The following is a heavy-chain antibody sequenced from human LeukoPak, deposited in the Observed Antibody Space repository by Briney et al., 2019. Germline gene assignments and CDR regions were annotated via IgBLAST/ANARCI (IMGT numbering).Heavy chain of an antibody. V-gene: IGHV4-59*01. Sequence: SETLSLTCTVSGDSISRDDWSWIRQPPGKGLEWIGYIYYTGSTNYNPSLKSRVTISVDTSKNQFSLKLSSVTAADTAVYYCARDRPGGSSLDYWGQGTLVTVSS. CDR2: IYYTGST. CDR3: ARDRPGGSSLDY. J-gene: IGHJ4*02. CDR1: GDSISRDD. D-gene: IGHD6-13*01.